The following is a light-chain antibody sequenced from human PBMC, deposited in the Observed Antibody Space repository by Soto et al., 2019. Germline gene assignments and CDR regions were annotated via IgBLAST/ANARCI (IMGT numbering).Light chain of an antibody. V-gene: IGLV2-23*03. CDR3: CSYAGSSTFYYV. J-gene: IGLJ1*01. CDR1: SSDVGSYNL. Sequence: QSALTQPASVSGSPGQSITISCTGTSSDVGSYNLVSWYQQHPGKAPKLMIYEGSKRPSGVSNRFSGSKSANTASLTISGLQAEDEADYYCCSYAGSSTFYYVFGTGTKVTVL. CDR2: EGS.